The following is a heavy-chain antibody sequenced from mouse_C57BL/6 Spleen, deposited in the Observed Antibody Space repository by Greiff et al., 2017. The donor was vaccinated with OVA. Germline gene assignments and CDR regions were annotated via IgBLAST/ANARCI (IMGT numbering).Heavy chain of an antibody. V-gene: IGHV14-2*01. CDR3: ARGGYEEYYFDY. D-gene: IGHD2-2*01. Sequence: VQLQQSGAELVKPGASVKLSCTASGFNIKDYYMHWVKQRTEQGLEWIGRIDPEDGETKYAPKFQGKATITEDTSSNTAYLQLSSLTSEDTAVYYCARGGYEEYYFDYWGQGTTLTVSS. J-gene: IGHJ2*01. CDR2: IDPEDGET. CDR1: GFNIKDYY.